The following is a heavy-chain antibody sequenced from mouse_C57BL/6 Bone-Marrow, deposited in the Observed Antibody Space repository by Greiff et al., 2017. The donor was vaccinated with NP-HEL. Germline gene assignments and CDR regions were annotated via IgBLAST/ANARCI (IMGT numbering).Heavy chain of an antibody. CDR3: ARGGVKDY. J-gene: IGHJ2*01. V-gene: IGHV1-59*01. CDR2: IDPSDSYT. Sequence: QVQLKQPGAELVRPGTSVKLSCKASGYTFTSYWMHWVKQRPGQGLEWIGVIDPSDSYTNYNQKFKGKATLTVDTSSSTAYMQLSSLTSEDSAVYYCARGGVKDYWGQGTTLTVSS. CDR1: GYTFTSYW.